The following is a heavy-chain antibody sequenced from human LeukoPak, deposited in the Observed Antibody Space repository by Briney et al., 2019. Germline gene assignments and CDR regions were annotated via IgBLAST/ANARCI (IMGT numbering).Heavy chain of an antibody. CDR2: IHHSGNT. Sequence: KPSETLSLTCAVSGYSISSGYYWGWIRQPPGKGLEWIGSIHHSGNTYYKPSLKSRVTISVDTSKNQFSLKLSSVTAADTAVYYCARQGITIFGPFDPWGQGTLVTVSS. CDR3: ARQGITIFGPFDP. D-gene: IGHD3-3*01. CDR1: GYSISSGYY. J-gene: IGHJ5*02. V-gene: IGHV4-38-2*01.